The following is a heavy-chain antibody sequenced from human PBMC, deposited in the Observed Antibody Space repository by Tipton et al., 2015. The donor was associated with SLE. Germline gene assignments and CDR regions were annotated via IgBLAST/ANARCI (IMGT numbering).Heavy chain of an antibody. J-gene: IGHJ4*02. CDR3: ARGTNYDSSGYYSY. D-gene: IGHD3-22*01. CDR2: IYTSGRT. CDR1: GGSISSYY. Sequence: TLSLTCTVPGGSISSYYWSWIRQPAGKGLEWIGRIYTSGRTNYNPPLKSRVTISVDTSKNQFSLKLSSVTAADTALYYCARGTNYDSSGYYSYWGQGTLVTVSS. V-gene: IGHV4-4*07.